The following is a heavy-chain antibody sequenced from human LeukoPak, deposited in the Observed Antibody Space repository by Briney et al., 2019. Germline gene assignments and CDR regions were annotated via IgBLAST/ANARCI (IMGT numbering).Heavy chain of an antibody. V-gene: IGHV3-21*04. CDR2: ISSSSSYI. J-gene: IGHJ4*02. CDR1: GFTFSSYS. Sequence: GGSLRLSCAASGFTFSSYSMNWVRQAPGKGLEWVSSISSSSSYIYYADSVKGRFTISRDNAKNSLYLQMNSLRAEDTAVYYCAKEGIRNFDYWGQGTLVTVSS. CDR3: AKEGIRNFDY.